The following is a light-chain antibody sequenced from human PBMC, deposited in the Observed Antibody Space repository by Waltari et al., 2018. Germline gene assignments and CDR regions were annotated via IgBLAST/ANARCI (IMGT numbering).Light chain of an antibody. CDR2: LGS. CDR3: MQLLQVPWT. V-gene: IGKV2-28*01. J-gene: IGKJ1*01. CDR1: QRPLSSYGNNC. Sequence: DIVMTQSPLSLSVTPGEPASISCRSSQRPLSSYGNNCVHWYLQKTGQSPQLRVYLGSKRAAGVPDRFSCSASGTDFTLNSSRVASQDVWVYYCMQLLQVPWTFGQGTKVEI.